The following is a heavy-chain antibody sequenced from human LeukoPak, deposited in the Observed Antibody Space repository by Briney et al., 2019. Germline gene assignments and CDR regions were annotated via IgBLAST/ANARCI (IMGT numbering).Heavy chain of an antibody. V-gene: IGHV3-7*01. J-gene: IGHJ6*03. CDR2: IRDDGSEK. D-gene: IGHD3-3*01. CDR1: GFTFSSHW. Sequence: PGGSLRLSCAASGFTFSSHWMTWVRQAPGKGLEWVANIRDDGSEKYYVDSVKGRFTISRDNAKNSLYLRMNSLRAEDTAVYYCARLNYDFWSGVWEGYYMDVWGKGTTVTVSS. CDR3: ARLNYDFWSGVWEGYYMDV.